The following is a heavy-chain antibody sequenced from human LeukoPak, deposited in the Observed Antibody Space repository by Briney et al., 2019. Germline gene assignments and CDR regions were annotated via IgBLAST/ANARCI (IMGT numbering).Heavy chain of an antibody. V-gene: IGHV3-23*01. Sequence: PGGSLRLSCAASGFTFRSFAMNWARQAPGKGLEWVSVISGSGYTTHYADYVKGRFTISGDNFKNMVYLEMNSLRAEGTAVYYCAKKRYESGTTYPGYLDVWGQGTTVTVSS. D-gene: IGHD1-26*01. CDR1: GFTFRSFA. CDR2: ISGSGYTT. CDR3: AKKRYESGTTYPGYLDV. J-gene: IGHJ6*02.